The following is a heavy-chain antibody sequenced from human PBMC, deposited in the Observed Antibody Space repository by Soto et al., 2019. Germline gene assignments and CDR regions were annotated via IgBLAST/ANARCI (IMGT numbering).Heavy chain of an antibody. V-gene: IGHV3-11*01. J-gene: IGHJ3*02. Sequence: PGGSLRLSCAASGFTFSDYYMSWIRQAPGKGLEWVSYISSSGSTIYYADSVKGRFTISRDNAKNSLYLQMNSLRAEDTAVYYCARGSRLNYDLWSGYYPVPFSFDIWGQGTMVTVSS. D-gene: IGHD3-3*01. CDR2: ISSSGSTI. CDR1: GFTFSDYY. CDR3: ARGSRLNYDLWSGYYPVPFSFDI.